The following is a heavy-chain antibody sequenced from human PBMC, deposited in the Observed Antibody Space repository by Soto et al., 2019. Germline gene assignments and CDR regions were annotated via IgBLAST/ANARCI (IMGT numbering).Heavy chain of an antibody. Sequence: SGPTLVNPTQTLTLTCTFSGFSLSTSGVGVGWIRQPPGKALEWLALIYWNDDKRYSPSLKSRLTITKDTSKNQVVLTMTNMDPVDTATYYCAHCPIPPDTYYYDSSGYYPNPYFDYWGQGTLVTVS. J-gene: IGHJ4*02. CDR3: AHCPIPPDTYYYDSSGYYPNPYFDY. D-gene: IGHD3-22*01. V-gene: IGHV2-5*01. CDR1: GFSLSTSGVG. CDR2: IYWNDDK.